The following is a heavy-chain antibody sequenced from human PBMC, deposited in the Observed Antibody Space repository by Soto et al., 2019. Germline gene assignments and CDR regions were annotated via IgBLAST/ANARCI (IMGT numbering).Heavy chain of an antibody. J-gene: IGHJ3*02. CDR3: ARSTKVRSGSAHGAFDI. V-gene: IGHV4-30-2*01. CDR1: GGSISSGGYS. D-gene: IGHD3-10*01. Sequence: QLQLQESGSGLVKPSQTLSLTCAVSGGSISSGGYSWSWIRQPPGKGLEWIGYIYHSGSTYYNPSLKSRVTISVDRSKNQFSLKLSSVTAADTAVYYCARSTKVRSGSAHGAFDIWGQGTMVTVSS. CDR2: IYHSGST.